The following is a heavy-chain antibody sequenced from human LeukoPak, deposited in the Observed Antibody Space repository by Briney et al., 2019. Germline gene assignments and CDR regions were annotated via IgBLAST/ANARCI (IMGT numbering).Heavy chain of an antibody. V-gene: IGHV3-23*01. J-gene: IGHJ6*02. Sequence: GGSLRLSCAASGFTFSSYAMNWVRQAPGKGLEWVSGITGSGGSTYNADSVKGRFTISRDNSKNTLYLQMNSLRAEDTAVYYCGMCPQIRGVIHYYYYGMDVWGQGTTVTVSS. CDR3: GMCPQIRGVIHYYYYGMDV. CDR2: ITGSGGST. CDR1: GFTFSSYA. D-gene: IGHD3-10*01.